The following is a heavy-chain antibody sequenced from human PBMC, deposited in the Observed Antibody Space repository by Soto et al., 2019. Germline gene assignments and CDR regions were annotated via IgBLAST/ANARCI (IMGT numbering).Heavy chain of an antibody. Sequence: ASVKVSCKASGYTFTSYYMHWVRQAPGQGLERLGIIIPRGGSTSNAQKFQDRVTKTRHTSTSTVDMELSSLRSEDTAVYYCARVRTVTTSLSWYYYYYYGMYVWGQGTTVTASS. D-gene: IGHD4-17*01. V-gene: IGHV1-46*01. J-gene: IGHJ6*02. CDR1: GYTFTSYY. CDR3: ARVRTVTTSLSWYYYYYYGMYV. CDR2: IIPRGGST.